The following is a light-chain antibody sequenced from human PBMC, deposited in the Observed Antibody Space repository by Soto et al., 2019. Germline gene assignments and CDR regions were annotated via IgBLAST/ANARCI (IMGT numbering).Light chain of an antibody. CDR1: QGIRND. CDR3: LQDYKYPRT. CDR2: AAS. V-gene: IGKV1-6*01. Sequence: AIKMTQSPSSLSASVGDRVTITCRASQGIRNDLGWYKQKPGKAPKLLIYAASSLKSGVPSRFSGSGSGTDFTLTISSLQTEDFATYYCLQDYKYPRTFGQGTKLEIK. J-gene: IGKJ1*01.